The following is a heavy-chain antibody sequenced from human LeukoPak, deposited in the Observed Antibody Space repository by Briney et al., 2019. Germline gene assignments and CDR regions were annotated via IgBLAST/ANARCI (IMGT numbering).Heavy chain of an antibody. V-gene: IGHV4-59*01. CDR2: IYYSGST. J-gene: IGHJ6*03. CDR1: GGSISSYY. Sequence: ETLSLTCTVSGGSISSYYWSWIRQPPGKGLEWIGYIYYSGSTNYKSSLKSRVTISVDTSKNQFSLKLSSVTAADTAVYYCARTTEGGYSYGYFYYYYMDVWGKGTTVTISS. D-gene: IGHD5-18*01. CDR3: ARTTEGGYSYGYFYYYYMDV.